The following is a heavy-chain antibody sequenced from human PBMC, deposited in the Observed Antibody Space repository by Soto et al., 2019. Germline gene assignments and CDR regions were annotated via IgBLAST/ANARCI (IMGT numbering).Heavy chain of an antibody. V-gene: IGHV3-23*01. CDR2: ISGGGGST. J-gene: IGHJ4*02. CDR3: AKDPTSYDSSAQFDS. D-gene: IGHD3-22*01. Sequence: EVQLLESGGRLVQPGGSLRLSCAASGFSFSIYAMNWVRQAPGKGLEWVSGISGGGGSTYHADSVKGRFTISRDNSKNTLYLQMNSLRAEDTALYYCAKDPTSYDSSAQFDSWGQGTLVTVSS. CDR1: GFSFSIYA.